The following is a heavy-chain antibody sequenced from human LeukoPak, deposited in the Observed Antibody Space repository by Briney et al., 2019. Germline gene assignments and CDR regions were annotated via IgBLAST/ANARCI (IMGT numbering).Heavy chain of an antibody. CDR2: ISGNGGST. CDR3: AKSPSSAAGINC. J-gene: IGHJ4*02. V-gene: IGHV3-23*01. Sequence: GGSLRLSCAVSGFIFNNYAMSWVRQAPGKGLEWVSAISGNGGSTYYADSVKGRFTISRDNSENTLFLQMNSLRAEDTAIYYCAKSPSSAAGINCWGQGILVTVSS. CDR1: GFIFNNYA. D-gene: IGHD6-13*01.